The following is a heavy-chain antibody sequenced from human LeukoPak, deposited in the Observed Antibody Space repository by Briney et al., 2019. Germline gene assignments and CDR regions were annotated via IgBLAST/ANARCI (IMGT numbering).Heavy chain of an antibody. V-gene: IGHV3-21*01. CDR2: ISSSSYI. CDR1: GFTFSSYS. Sequence: GGSLRLSCAASGFTFSSYSMNWVRQAPGKGLEWVSSISSSSYIYYADSVKGRFTISRDDAKNSLYLQMNSLRAEDTAVYYCAKDRPAVTLDYWGQGTLVTVSS. J-gene: IGHJ4*02. CDR3: AKDRPAVTLDY. D-gene: IGHD4-17*01.